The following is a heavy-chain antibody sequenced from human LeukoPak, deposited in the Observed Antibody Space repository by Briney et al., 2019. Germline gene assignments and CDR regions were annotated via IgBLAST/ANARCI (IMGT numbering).Heavy chain of an antibody. V-gene: IGHV4-4*02. CDR1: GGSISSSNW. J-gene: IGHJ6*02. D-gene: IGHD2-15*01. Sequence: SETLSLTCAVSGGSISSSNWWSWVRQPPGKGLEWIGEINHSGSTNYNPSLKSRVTISVDTSKNQFSLKLSSVTAADTAVYYCARGRYCSGGSCYSRLYYYYGMDVWGQGTTVTVSS. CDR3: ARGRYCSGGSCYSRLYYYYGMDV. CDR2: INHSGST.